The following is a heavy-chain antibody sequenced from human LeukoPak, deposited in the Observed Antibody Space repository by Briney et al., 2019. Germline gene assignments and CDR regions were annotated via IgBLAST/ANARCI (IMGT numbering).Heavy chain of an antibody. J-gene: IGHJ3*02. CDR1: GYTFTGYY. CDR3: ARVNCGGDCYPDRGAFDI. CDR2: IIPIFGTA. Sequence: ASVKVSCKASGYTFTGYYMHWVRQAPGQGLEWMGGIIPIFGTANYAQKFQGRVTITADESTSTAYMELSSVRSKDTAVYYCARVNCGGDCYPDRGAFDIWGQGTMVTVSS. V-gene: IGHV1-69*13. D-gene: IGHD2-21*02.